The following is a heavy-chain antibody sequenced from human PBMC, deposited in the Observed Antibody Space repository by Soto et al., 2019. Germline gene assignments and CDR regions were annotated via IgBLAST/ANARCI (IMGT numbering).Heavy chain of an antibody. Sequence: SETLSLTCAVYGESFGGYYWNWIRQPPGKGLEWIGEINHSGTTNYNPSLKSRVTISVDTSKNQFSLKLSSVTAADTAVYYCASGFDFWSGYSLPYNYWGQGTLVTVSS. D-gene: IGHD3-3*01. V-gene: IGHV4-34*01. CDR3: ASGFDFWSGYSLPYNY. CDR1: GESFGGYY. CDR2: INHSGTT. J-gene: IGHJ4*02.